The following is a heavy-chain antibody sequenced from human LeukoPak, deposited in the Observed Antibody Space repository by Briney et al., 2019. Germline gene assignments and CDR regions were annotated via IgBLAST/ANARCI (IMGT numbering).Heavy chain of an antibody. D-gene: IGHD3-9*01. J-gene: IGHJ6*02. V-gene: IGHV1-2*02. Sequence: ASVKVSCEASGYTFTGYYMHWVRQAPGQGLEWMGWINPNSGGTNYAQKFQGRVTMTRDTSISTAYMELSRLRSDDTAVYYCASGSYYDILTGPYGMDVWGQGTTVTVSS. CDR1: GYTFTGYY. CDR2: INPNSGGT. CDR3: ASGSYYDILTGPYGMDV.